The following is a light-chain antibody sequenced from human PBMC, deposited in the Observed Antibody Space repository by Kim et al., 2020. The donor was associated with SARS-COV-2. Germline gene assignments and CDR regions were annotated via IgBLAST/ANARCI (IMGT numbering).Light chain of an antibody. Sequence: DIQMTQSPSTLSASVGDRVTITCRASQSISTFLAWYQQKPGKAPNLLIYRASTLEKGVPSRFSGTGSGTDFTFIISSLQPDDFATYYCQQYNSDPWTFGEGTKVDIK. V-gene: IGKV1-5*03. CDR1: QSISTF. CDR2: RAS. J-gene: IGKJ1*01. CDR3: QQYNSDPWT.